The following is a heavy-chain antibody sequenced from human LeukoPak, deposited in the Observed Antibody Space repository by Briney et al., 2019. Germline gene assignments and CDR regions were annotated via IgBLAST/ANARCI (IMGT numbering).Heavy chain of an antibody. D-gene: IGHD1-26*01. J-gene: IGHJ4*02. CDR3: ATDLGLVGATLVAYYFDY. Sequence: ASVKVSCKVSGYTLTELSMHWVRQAPGKGLEWMGGFDPEDGETIYAQKFQGRVTMTEDTSTDTAYMELSSLRSEDTAVYYCATDLGLVGATLVAYYFDYWGQGTLVTVSS. CDR1: GYTLTELS. V-gene: IGHV1-24*01. CDR2: FDPEDGET.